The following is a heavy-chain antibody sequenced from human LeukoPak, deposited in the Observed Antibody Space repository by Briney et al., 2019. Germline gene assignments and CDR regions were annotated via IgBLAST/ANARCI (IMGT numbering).Heavy chain of an antibody. V-gene: IGHV4-30-4*01. Sequence: PSETLSLTCTVSGGSISSGDYSWSWIRQPPGKGLEWIGYIYYSGSTYYNPSLKSRVTISVDTSKNQFSLKLSSVTAADTAVYYCARDSYDSSGFAFDYWGQGTLVTVSS. D-gene: IGHD3-22*01. CDR1: GGSISSGDYS. CDR2: IYYSGST. J-gene: IGHJ4*02. CDR3: ARDSYDSSGFAFDY.